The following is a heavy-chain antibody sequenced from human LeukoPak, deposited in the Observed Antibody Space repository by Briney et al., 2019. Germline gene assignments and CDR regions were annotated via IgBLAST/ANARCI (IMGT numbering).Heavy chain of an antibody. J-gene: IGHJ3*02. CDR2: ITSGTTYI. D-gene: IGHD4-17*01. CDR1: GFTFSDYN. V-gene: IGHV3-21*01. Sequence: GGSLRLSCTASGFTFSDYNRNWVRQSPEEGLEWLSSITSGTTYIYYADSVRGRFTLSRDNAKNSLYLQMNSLRAEDTAVYYCARPQVNHYGDCGIWGQGTMVAVSS. CDR3: ARPQVNHYGDCGI.